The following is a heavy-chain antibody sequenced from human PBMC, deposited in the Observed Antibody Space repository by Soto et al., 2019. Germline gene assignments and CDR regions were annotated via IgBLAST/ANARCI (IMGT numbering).Heavy chain of an antibody. CDR1: GFTFSSYS. CDR3: AETPGFRGYCSSTSCPYGMDV. Sequence: EVQLVESGGGLVKPGGSLRLSCAASGFTFSSYSMNWVRQAPGKGLEWVSSISSSSSYIYYADSVKGPFTISRDNAKNSVYLQMNSLRAEDTAVYYCAETPGFRGYCSSTSCPYGMDVWGQGTTVTVSS. V-gene: IGHV3-21*01. CDR2: ISSSSSYI. D-gene: IGHD2-2*01. J-gene: IGHJ6*02.